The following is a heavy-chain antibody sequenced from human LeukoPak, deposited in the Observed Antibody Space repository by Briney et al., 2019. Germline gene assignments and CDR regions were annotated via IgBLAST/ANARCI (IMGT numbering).Heavy chain of an antibody. CDR3: ARSIAAADY. V-gene: IGHV3-30-3*01. CDR2: ISYDGSNK. J-gene: IGHJ4*02. Sequence: PGGSLRLSCAASGFTFSSYAMHWARQAPGKGLEWVAVISYDGSNKYYADSVKGRFTISRDNSKNTLYLQMNSLRAEDTAVYYCARSIAAADYWGQGTLVTVSS. D-gene: IGHD6-13*01. CDR1: GFTFSSYA.